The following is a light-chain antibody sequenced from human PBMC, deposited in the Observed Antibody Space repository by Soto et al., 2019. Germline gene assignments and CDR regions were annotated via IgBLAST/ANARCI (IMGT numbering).Light chain of an antibody. CDR1: QSLLHSDGTTY. Sequence: DIVMTQTPLSSPVTLGQPASISCRSSQSLLHSDGTTYLNWLHQRPGQPPRLLIYCVSNRFSGGPDRFSGSGAGTDFTLKISRWEAEDVWIYYCMQAKKFPPYTFGQGTKLEI. J-gene: IGKJ2*01. CDR2: CVS. V-gene: IGKV2-24*01. CDR3: MQAKKFPPYT.